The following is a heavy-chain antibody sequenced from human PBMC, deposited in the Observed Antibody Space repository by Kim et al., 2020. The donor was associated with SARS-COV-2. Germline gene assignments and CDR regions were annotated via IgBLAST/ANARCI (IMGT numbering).Heavy chain of an antibody. CDR3: ARVSSSWRGYFDY. J-gene: IGHJ4*02. Sequence: SETLSLTCTVSGYSISSGYYWGWIRQSPGKGLEWIGSIYHSGSTYYNPSLKSRVTISVDTSKNQFSLKLSSVTAADTAVYYCARVSSSWRGYFDYWGQGT. CDR2: IYHSGST. D-gene: IGHD6-13*01. CDR1: GYSISSGYY. V-gene: IGHV4-38-2*02.